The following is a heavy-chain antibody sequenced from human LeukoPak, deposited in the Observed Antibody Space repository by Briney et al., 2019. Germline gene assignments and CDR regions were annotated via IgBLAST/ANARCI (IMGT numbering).Heavy chain of an antibody. Sequence: PGGSLRLSCAASGFTVSSNYMSWVRQAPGKGLEWVSVIYSGGSTYYADSVKGRFTISRDNSKNTLYLQMNSLRAEDMAVYYCARERDTAMATGYFDYWGQGTLVTVSS. J-gene: IGHJ4*02. CDR2: IYSGGST. CDR3: ARERDTAMATGYFDY. D-gene: IGHD5-18*01. V-gene: IGHV3-66*01. CDR1: GFTVSSNY.